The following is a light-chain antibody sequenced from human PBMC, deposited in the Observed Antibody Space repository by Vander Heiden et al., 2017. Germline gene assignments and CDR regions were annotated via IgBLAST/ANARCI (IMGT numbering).Light chain of an antibody. CDR1: KLGDTF. CDR3: QAWISSTAV. V-gene: IGLV3-1*01. J-gene: IGLJ1*01. CDR2: HVN. Sequence: SYRLTQPPSVSVSPGQTATIACSRDKLGDTFASWYQQKAGQSPILVIYHVNKRPSGIPERFSASNSGNTATLTISGTQTPDEADYYCQAWISSTAVFGTGTKVTVL.